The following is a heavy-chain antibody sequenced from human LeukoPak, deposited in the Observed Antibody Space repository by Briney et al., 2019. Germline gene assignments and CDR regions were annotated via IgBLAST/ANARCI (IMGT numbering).Heavy chain of an antibody. V-gene: IGHV3-23*01. CDR1: GFTFSSYA. D-gene: IGHD2-2*01. CDR2: ISGSGGST. CDR3: AKHPAAMDGGYYYYYGMDV. J-gene: IGHJ6*04. Sequence: GGSLRLSCAASGFTFSSYAMSWVRQAPGKGLEWVSAISGSGGSTCYADSVKGRFTISRDNSKNTLYLQMNSLRAEDTAVYYCAKHPAAMDGGYYYYYGMDVWGKGTTVTVSS.